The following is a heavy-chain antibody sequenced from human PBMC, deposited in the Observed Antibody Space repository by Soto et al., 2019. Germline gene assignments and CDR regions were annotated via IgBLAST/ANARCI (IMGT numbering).Heavy chain of an antibody. Sequence: GASVKASCKASGYIFTSYYIHWVRQAPGQGLEWMGWINPFDGSRMFAQSFQGRVTMTRDTSTSTVYMEVSSLRSEDTAVYYCSRVDPGETSPFDHWGQGTLVTVS. CDR3: SRVDPGETSPFDH. D-gene: IGHD3-10*01. J-gene: IGHJ4*02. CDR1: GYIFTSYY. V-gene: IGHV1-46*03. CDR2: INPFDGSR.